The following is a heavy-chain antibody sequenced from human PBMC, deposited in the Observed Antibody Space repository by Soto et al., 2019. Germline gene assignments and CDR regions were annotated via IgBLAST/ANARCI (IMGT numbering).Heavy chain of an antibody. D-gene: IGHD6-19*01. CDR2: ITDSGGST. Sequence: GGSLRLSCAASGFTFYSYALGWVRQAPGKGLEWVSAITDSGGSTYYADSVKGRFTISRDNSKNTLYLQMNSLRAEDTAVYYCAKDATRTSGWYDFDYWGQGSLVTVSS. V-gene: IGHV3-23*01. CDR3: AKDATRTSGWYDFDY. J-gene: IGHJ4*02. CDR1: GFTFYSYA.